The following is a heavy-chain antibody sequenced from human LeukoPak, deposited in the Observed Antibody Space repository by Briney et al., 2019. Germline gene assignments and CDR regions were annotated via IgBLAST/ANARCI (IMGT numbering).Heavy chain of an antibody. CDR1: GGTFSSYA. D-gene: IGHD6-13*01. Sequence: SVKVSCKASGGTFSSYAISWVRQAPGQGLEWMGGIIPIFGTANYAQKFQGRVTITADESTSTAYLELSTLRSEDTAVYYCARDLPGYDAFDIWGQGTMVTVSS. CDR2: IIPIFGTA. CDR3: ARDLPGYDAFDI. V-gene: IGHV1-69*13. J-gene: IGHJ3*02.